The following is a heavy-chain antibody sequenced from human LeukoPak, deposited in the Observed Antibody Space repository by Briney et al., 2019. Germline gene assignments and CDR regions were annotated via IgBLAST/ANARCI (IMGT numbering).Heavy chain of an antibody. J-gene: IGHJ4*02. CDR3: AKDGGMTTNYFDY. D-gene: IGHD4-11*01. CDR2: ISWNSGSI. Sequence: GGSLRLSCAASGFTFDDYAMHWVRQAPGKGPEWVSGISWNSGSIGYADSVKGRFTISRDNAKNSLYLQMNSLRAEDMALYYCAKDGGMTTNYFDYWGQGTLVTVSS. V-gene: IGHV3-9*03. CDR1: GFTFDDYA.